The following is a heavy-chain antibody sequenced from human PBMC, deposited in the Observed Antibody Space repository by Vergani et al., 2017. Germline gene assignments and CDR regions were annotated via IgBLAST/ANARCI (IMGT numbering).Heavy chain of an antibody. CDR3: ARAAPVNYDFWSGYRYYFDY. Sequence: QVQLQESGPGLVKPSQTLSLTCTVSGGSISSGGYYWSWIRQHPGKGLEWIGYIYYSGSTYYNPSLKSRVTISVDTSKNQFSLKLSSVTAADTAVYYCARAAPVNYDFWSGYRYYFDYWGQGTLVTVSS. J-gene: IGHJ4*02. CDR2: IYYSGST. D-gene: IGHD3-3*01. CDR1: GGSISSGGYY. V-gene: IGHV4-31*03.